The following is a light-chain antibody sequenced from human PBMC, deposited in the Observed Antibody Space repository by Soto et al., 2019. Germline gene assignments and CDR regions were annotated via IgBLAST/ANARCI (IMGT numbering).Light chain of an antibody. Sequence: QSVLTQPPSASETPGQRVTISCSGSSSNIGSHTVSWYQQLPGTAPKLLIYSNNQRPSGVPDRFSGSKSGTSASLAISGLQSEDEADYYCASWDGSLNGYVFGTGTKLTVL. CDR3: ASWDGSLNGYV. CDR2: SNN. V-gene: IGLV1-44*01. J-gene: IGLJ1*01. CDR1: SSNIGSHT.